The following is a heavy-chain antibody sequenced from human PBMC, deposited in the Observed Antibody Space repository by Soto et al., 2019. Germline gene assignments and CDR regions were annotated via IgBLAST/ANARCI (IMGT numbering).Heavy chain of an antibody. CDR3: VTEYYQTDDYHKID. CDR2: VYYSGHT. J-gene: IGHJ4*02. V-gene: IGHV4-61*03. D-gene: IGHD3-16*01. CDR1: GASVGSRAHH. Sequence: QVQLQESGPVLLRPSETLSLTCAVSGASVGSRAHHWSCIRRTPGKGLEWIGYVYYSGHTKYNPSLQSRVTISMDRSRNLFSLWLSTVTAADTALYYCVTEYYQTDDYHKIDWGQGTLVTVSS.